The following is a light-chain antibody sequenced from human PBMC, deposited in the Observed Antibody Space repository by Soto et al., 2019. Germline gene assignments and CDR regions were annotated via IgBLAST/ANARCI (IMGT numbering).Light chain of an antibody. CDR1: QRITNNF. CDR3: QQYGRSPFT. CDR2: GAS. J-gene: IGKJ2*01. Sequence: EIVLTQSPGTLSLSPGERATLSCRASQRITNNFIALFQQKPGLASRLLIHGASTSASGVPDMFSGGGSGSDFVLTISRLEQEDFAVYYCQQYGRSPFTFGQGTKLQIK. V-gene: IGKV3-20*01.